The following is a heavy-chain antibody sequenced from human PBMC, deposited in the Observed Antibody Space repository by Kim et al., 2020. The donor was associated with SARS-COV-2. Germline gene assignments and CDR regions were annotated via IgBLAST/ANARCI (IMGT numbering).Heavy chain of an antibody. Sequence: SETLSLTCTVSGGSVSTYYWTWIRQPPGKGLEWIGYIYSSGSTNYNPSLKSRVTIYIDTSKNQFSLKLTSVTTADTAVYYCARGRDNNTWFFNYWGQGTLVTVSS. CDR1: GGSVSTYY. J-gene: IGHJ4*02. CDR3: ARGRDNNTWFFNY. V-gene: IGHV4-59*02. D-gene: IGHD6-13*01. CDR2: IYSSGST.